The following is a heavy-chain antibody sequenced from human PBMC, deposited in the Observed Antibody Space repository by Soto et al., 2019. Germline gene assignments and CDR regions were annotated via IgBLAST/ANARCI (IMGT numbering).Heavy chain of an antibody. D-gene: IGHD6-13*01. CDR2: ISSSSSYT. J-gene: IGHJ4*02. Sequence: GGSLRLSCAASGFTFSDYYMSWIRQAPGKGLEWVSYISSSSSYTNYADSVKGRFTISRDNAKNSLYLQMNSLRAEDTAVYYCARVHHPQLGSDQDYWGQGTLVTVSS. CDR3: ARVHHPQLGSDQDY. CDR1: GFTFSDYY. V-gene: IGHV3-11*06.